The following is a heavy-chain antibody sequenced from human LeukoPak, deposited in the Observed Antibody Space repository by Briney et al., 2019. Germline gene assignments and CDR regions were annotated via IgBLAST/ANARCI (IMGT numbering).Heavy chain of an antibody. J-gene: IGHJ4*02. D-gene: IGHD3-10*01. CDR1: GFTFSDYY. CDR3: ARDRSSGYYGSFDY. V-gene: IGHV3-11*04. Sequence: PGGSLRLSCAASGFTFSDYYMSWIRQAPGKGLEWVSYISSSGSTIYYADSVKGRFTISRDNAKNSLYLQMNSLTAEDTAVYYCARDRSSGYYGSFDYGGQGTLVTVSS. CDR2: ISSSGSTI.